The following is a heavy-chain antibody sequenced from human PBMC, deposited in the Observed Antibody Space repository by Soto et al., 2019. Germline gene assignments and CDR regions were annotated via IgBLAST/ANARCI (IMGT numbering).Heavy chain of an antibody. CDR3: ARDRPSMVRGVIITNYYYYGMDV. CDR1: GFTFSDYY. D-gene: IGHD3-10*01. CDR2: ISSSSSYT. Sequence: PGGSLRLSCAASGFTFSDYYMSWIRQAPGKGLEWVSYISSSSSYTNYADSVKGRFTISRDNAKNSLYLQMNSLRAEDTAVYYCARDRPSMVRGVIITNYYYYGMDVWGQGTTVTVSS. V-gene: IGHV3-11*06. J-gene: IGHJ6*02.